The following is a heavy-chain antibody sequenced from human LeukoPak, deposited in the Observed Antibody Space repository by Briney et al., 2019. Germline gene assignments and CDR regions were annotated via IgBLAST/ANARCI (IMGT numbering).Heavy chain of an antibody. CDR2: ISGSGGST. CDR3: AKDVCTRVTSCYHSDY. Sequence: GGSLRLSCAASGFTFSSYAMSWVRQAPGKGLEWVSAISGSGGSTYYADSVKGRFTISGDNSKNTLYLQMNSLRAEDTAVYYCAKDVCTRVTSCYHSDYWGQGTLVTVSS. V-gene: IGHV3-23*01. J-gene: IGHJ4*02. D-gene: IGHD2-2*01. CDR1: GFTFSSYA.